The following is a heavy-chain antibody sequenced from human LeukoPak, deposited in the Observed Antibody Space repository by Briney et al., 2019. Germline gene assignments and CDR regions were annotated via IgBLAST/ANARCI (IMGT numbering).Heavy chain of an antibody. CDR3: ARMAKIGDYFDY. D-gene: IGHD5-24*01. CDR2: INAGNGNT. V-gene: IGHV1-3*01. Sequence: ASVKVSCKASGYTFTSYAMHWVRQAPGQRLEWMGWINAGNGNTKYSQKFQGRVTITRDTSASTAYMELSSLRSEDTAVYYCARMAKIGDYFDYWGQGPRATFSS. J-gene: IGHJ4*02. CDR1: GYTFTSYA.